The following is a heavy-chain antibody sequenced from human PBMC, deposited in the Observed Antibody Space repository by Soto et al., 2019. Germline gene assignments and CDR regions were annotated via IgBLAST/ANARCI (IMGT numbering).Heavy chain of an antibody. CDR3: ARDSGSSVKTEGVYYYYGRDV. V-gene: IGHV1-69*01. CDR2: IIPIFGTA. CDR1: GGTFSSYA. J-gene: IGHJ6*02. Sequence: VQLVQSGDEVKKPGSSVKVSCKASGGTFSSYAISWVRQAPGQGLEWMGGIIPIFGTANYAQKFQGRVTITEEESTSTAYMELSSQSSEDTAVYYCARDSGSSVKTEGVYYYYGRDVGGQGTTVTVSS. D-gene: IGHD6-6*01.